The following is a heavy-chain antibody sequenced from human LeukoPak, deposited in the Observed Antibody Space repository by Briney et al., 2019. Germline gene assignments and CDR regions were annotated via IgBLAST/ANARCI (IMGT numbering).Heavy chain of an antibody. Sequence: PGGSLRLSCAASGFTSSSYVMTWVRQAPGKGLEWVSSISASGGTTYYADSVKGRFTISRDNSKNTVYMQMNSLRAEDTAVYYCAKRKVATEYYFDYWGQGTLVTVSS. CDR1: GFTSSSYV. J-gene: IGHJ4*02. D-gene: IGHD1-26*01. CDR2: ISASGGTT. CDR3: AKRKVATEYYFDY. V-gene: IGHV3-23*01.